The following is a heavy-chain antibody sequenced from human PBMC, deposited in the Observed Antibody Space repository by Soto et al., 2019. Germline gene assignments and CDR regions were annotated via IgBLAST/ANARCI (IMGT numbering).Heavy chain of an antibody. J-gene: IGHJ6*02. Sequence: QVQLVESGGGVVQPGRSLRLSCAASGFTFSSYGMHWVRQAPGKGLEWVAVISYDGSNKYYADSVKGRFTISRDNSKNTLYLQMNSLRAEDTAVYYCAKVLSDYYGMDVWGQGTTVTFSS. CDR3: AKVLSDYYGMDV. CDR1: GFTFSSYG. CDR2: ISYDGSNK. V-gene: IGHV3-30*18.